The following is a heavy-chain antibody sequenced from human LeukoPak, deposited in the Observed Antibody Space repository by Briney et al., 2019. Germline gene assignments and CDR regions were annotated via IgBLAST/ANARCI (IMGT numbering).Heavy chain of an antibody. CDR3: AREESSGWYDGWFDP. CDR2: INHSGST. V-gene: IGHV4-34*01. D-gene: IGHD6-19*01. J-gene: IGHJ5*02. Sequence: RSSETLSLTCAVYGGSFSGYYWSWIRQPPGKGLEWIGEINHSGSTNYNPSLKSRVTISVDTSKNQFSLKLSSVTAADTAVYYCAREESSGWYDGWFDPWGQGTLVTVSS. CDR1: GGSFSGYY.